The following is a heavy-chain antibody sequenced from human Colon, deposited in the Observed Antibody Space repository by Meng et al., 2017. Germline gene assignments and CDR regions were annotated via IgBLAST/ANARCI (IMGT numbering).Heavy chain of an antibody. Sequence: VQRWQSGVEVSKPGSPVKVSCKASGGTFSSYAISWARQAPGQGLEWMGGIIPIFGTANYAQKFQGRVTITADKSTSTAYMELSSLRSEDTAVYYCARDSSGSRGAFDIWGQGTMVTVSS. D-gene: IGHD6-19*01. CDR1: GGTFSSYA. CDR2: IIPIFGTA. V-gene: IGHV1-69*06. J-gene: IGHJ3*02. CDR3: ARDSSGSRGAFDI.